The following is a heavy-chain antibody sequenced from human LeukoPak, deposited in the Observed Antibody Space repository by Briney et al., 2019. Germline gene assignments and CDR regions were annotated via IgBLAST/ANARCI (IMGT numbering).Heavy chain of an antibody. V-gene: IGHV1-46*01. CDR1: GYTVTYYY. J-gene: IGHJ4*02. CDR3: ARSGMWFSTND. D-gene: IGHD2-21*01. CDR2: INPSISSR. Sequence: SSVKVSCKASGYTVTYYYMHWVRQAPGQGLEWMGMINPSISSRTYAQKFQGRVTVTSDTSTSTVYMEVSSLRSEDTAIYYCARSGMWFSTNDWGQGTLVTVSS.